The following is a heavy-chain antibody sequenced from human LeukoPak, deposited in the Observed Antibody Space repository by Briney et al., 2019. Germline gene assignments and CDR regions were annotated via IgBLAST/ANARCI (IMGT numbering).Heavy chain of an antibody. CDR1: GGSISSGVYY. V-gene: IGHV4-31*03. J-gene: IGHJ4*02. Sequence: PSETLSLTCTVSGGSISSGVYYWSWIRQHPGKGLEWIGYIYYSGSTYYNPSLKSRVTISVDTSKNQFSLKLSSVTAADTAVYYCARTGYSSSWPYFDYWGRGTLVTVSS. CDR2: IYYSGST. CDR3: ARTGYSSSWPYFDY. D-gene: IGHD6-13*01.